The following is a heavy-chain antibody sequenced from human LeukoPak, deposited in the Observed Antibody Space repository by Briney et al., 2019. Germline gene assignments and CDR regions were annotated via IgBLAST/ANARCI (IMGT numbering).Heavy chain of an antibody. CDR3: ARVGDILTGYPYYFDY. CDR1: GYTFTDYY. Sequence: ASMKVSCKASGYTFTDYYIHWVRQAPGQGLEWVGWINPNSGGTNYAQKFQGRLAMTRDTSVTTAYMELSRLTSADTAVYYCARVGDILTGYPYYFDYWGQGTLVTVSS. V-gene: IGHV1-2*02. CDR2: INPNSGGT. D-gene: IGHD3-9*01. J-gene: IGHJ4*02.